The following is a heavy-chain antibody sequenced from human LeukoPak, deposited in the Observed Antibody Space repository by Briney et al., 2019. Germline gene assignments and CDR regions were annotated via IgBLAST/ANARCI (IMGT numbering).Heavy chain of an antibody. Sequence: GRSLRLSCAASGFTFDDYAMHWVRQAPGKGLEWVSGISWNSGSIGYADSVKGRFTISRDNAKNSLYLQMNSLRAEDTALYYCAKGGRVQLWFPFDYWGQGTLVTVSP. CDR3: AKGGRVQLWFPFDY. V-gene: IGHV3-9*01. CDR2: ISWNSGSI. J-gene: IGHJ4*02. D-gene: IGHD5-18*01. CDR1: GFTFDDYA.